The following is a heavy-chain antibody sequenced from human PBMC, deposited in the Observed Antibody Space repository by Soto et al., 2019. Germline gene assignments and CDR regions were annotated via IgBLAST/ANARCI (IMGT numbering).Heavy chain of an antibody. CDR1: GFTFSNYA. Sequence: EVQLSESGGDLRQPGGSLRLSCAASGFTFSNYAMTWVRQTPGKWLEWVSGISASGGLKYYADSVQGRFTVSRDNSKNILYLQMDNLRDGDTALYYCAREVGAPSGWLDPWGQGTQVTVSS. CDR3: AREVGAPSGWLDP. CDR2: ISASGGLK. V-gene: IGHV3-23*01. J-gene: IGHJ5*02. D-gene: IGHD1-26*01.